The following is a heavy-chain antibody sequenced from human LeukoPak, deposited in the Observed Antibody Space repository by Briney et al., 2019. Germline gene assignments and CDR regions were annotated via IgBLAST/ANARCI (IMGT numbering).Heavy chain of an antibody. V-gene: IGHV3-21*01. D-gene: IGHD3-10*01. CDR3: ARDTDTMVRGVIGVAAFDI. CDR2: ISSNSSYI. CDR1: GFTFSSYS. Sequence: KPGGSLRPSCAASGFTFSSYSMNWVRQAPGKGLEWVSSISSNSSYIYYADSVKGRFTISRDNAKNSLYLQMNSLRAEDTAVYYCARDTDTMVRGVIGVAAFDIWGQGTMVTVSS. J-gene: IGHJ3*02.